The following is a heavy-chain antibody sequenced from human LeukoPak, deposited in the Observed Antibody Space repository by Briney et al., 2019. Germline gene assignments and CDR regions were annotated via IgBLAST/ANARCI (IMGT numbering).Heavy chain of an antibody. J-gene: IGHJ4*02. CDR1: GFTFSTYT. Sequence: GASLRLSCAASGFTFSTYTMSWVRRAPGKGLEWVSAIRGSGDNTYHADSVEGRFTISRDNSKNTMYLQVNSLRVEDTAIYYCAKEDSSGWIHYWGQGTLVTVSS. CDR2: IRGSGDNT. CDR3: AKEDSSGWIHY. D-gene: IGHD6-19*01. V-gene: IGHV3-23*01.